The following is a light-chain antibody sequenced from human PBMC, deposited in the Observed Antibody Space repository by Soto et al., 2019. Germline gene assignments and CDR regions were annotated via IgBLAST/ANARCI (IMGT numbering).Light chain of an antibody. CDR3: QQHKDWPLT. CDR1: QSVSTS. J-gene: IGKJ4*01. CDR2: AAF. Sequence: EIVMTQSPATLSVSPGETVTLSCRASQSVSTSVAWYQQKPGQAPRLLIYAAFTRATAVPARFSGSGSGTEFALTSSGLQSEDVAVYHCQQHKDWPLTFGGGTKVEMK. V-gene: IGKV3-15*01.